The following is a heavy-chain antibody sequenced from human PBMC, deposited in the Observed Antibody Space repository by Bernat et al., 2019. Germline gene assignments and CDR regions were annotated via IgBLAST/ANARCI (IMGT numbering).Heavy chain of an antibody. CDR1: GFTFSSYA. Sequence: QVQLVESGGGVVQPGRSLRLSCAASGFTFSSYAMHWVRQAPGKGLECVAVISFDGNNKYYADSVKGRFTISRDNSKSTLFLQMNSLRAEDTAVYYCARGPPQYCSGDGCYLGLDYWGQGTLVTVSS. CDR2: ISFDGNNK. D-gene: IGHD2-15*01. V-gene: IGHV3-30-3*01. CDR3: ARGPPQYCSGDGCYLGLDY. J-gene: IGHJ4*02.